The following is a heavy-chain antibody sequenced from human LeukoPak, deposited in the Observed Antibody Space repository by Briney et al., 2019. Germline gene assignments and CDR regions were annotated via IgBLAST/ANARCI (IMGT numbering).Heavy chain of an antibody. CDR1: GGSFSIYF. V-gene: IGHV4-59*10. Sequence: PLETLSLTCAVYGGSFSIYFWSWIRQPAGKGLEWIGRIYTSGSTNYNPSLKSRVTISVDTSKNQFSLKLSSVTAADTAVYYCARQVVVAATPTYFYYYMDVWGKGTTVTISS. CDR2: IYTSGST. D-gene: IGHD2-15*01. CDR3: ARQVVVAATPTYFYYYMDV. J-gene: IGHJ6*03.